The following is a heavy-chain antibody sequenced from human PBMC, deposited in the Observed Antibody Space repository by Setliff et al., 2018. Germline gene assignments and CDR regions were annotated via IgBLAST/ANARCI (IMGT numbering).Heavy chain of an antibody. CDR1: GFTFSSFW. J-gene: IGHJ4*01. D-gene: IGHD2-15*01. CDR3: ASGQGYLIDY. Sequence: PGGSLRLSCAASGFTFSSFWMAWVRQSPGRGLEWVANINQDGSGKFYVDSVKGRFTIFRDNPKNTLYLQMSSLRAEDTAMYYCASGQGYLIDYWGQGILVTVSS. CDR2: INQDGSGK. V-gene: IGHV3-7*03.